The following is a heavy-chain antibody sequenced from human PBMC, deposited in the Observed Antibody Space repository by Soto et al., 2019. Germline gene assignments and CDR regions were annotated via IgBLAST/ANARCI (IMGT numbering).Heavy chain of an antibody. Sequence: GGSLRLSCAASGFTLSAYWMSWVRQAPGKGLEWVANIKRDGSEIYYVDSAKGRFTISRDNGENSLFLQMNSLRAEDTALYYCARGKRFWSGGSATGGDYYYYYMDVWGKGTTVTVSS. V-gene: IGHV3-7*01. CDR2: IKRDGSEI. J-gene: IGHJ6*03. CDR3: ARGKRFWSGGSATGGDYYYYYMDV. D-gene: IGHD3-3*01. CDR1: GFTLSAYW.